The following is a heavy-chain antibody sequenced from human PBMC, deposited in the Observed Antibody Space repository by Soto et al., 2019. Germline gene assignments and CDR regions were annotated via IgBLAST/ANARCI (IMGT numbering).Heavy chain of an antibody. CDR2: ISWNSGSI. CDR1: GFTFDDYA. J-gene: IGHJ5*02. Sequence: GGSLRLSCAASGFTFDDYAMHWVRQAPGKGLEWVSGISWNSGSIGYADSVKGRFTISRDNAKNSLYLQMNSLRAEDTALYYCAKDIGAVAGTCWFDPWGQGTLVTVSS. CDR3: AKDIGAVAGTCWFDP. V-gene: IGHV3-9*01. D-gene: IGHD6-19*01.